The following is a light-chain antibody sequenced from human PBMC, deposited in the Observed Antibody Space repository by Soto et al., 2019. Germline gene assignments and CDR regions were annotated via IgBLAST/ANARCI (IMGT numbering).Light chain of an antibody. J-gene: IGLJ2*01. CDR3: QTWGTGVV. Sequence: QPVLTQSPPTSASLGASVKLTCTLSSGHSSYVIAWHQDQPEKGPRYLMKINSDGSHNKGDGIPDRFSGSSSGAERYLTISSLQSEDEADYYCQTWGTGVVFGGGTQLTVL. CDR1: SGHSSYV. V-gene: IGLV4-69*01. CDR2: INSDGSH.